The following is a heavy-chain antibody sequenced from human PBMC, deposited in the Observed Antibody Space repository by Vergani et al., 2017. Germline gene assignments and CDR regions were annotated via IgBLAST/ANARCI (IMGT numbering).Heavy chain of an antibody. CDR1: GCSISSSNW. CDR2: IYHSGST. J-gene: IGHJ4*02. CDR3: ARERGGSCYDY. Sequence: QVQLQESGPGLVKPPGTLSLTCAVSGCSISSSNWWSWVRQPPGKGLEWMCEIYHSGSTNYNPSLKSRVTISVDKSKNQFSLNLSSVTAADTVVYYCARERGGSCYDYWGQGTLVTVSS. V-gene: IGHV4-4*03. D-gene: IGHD2-15*01.